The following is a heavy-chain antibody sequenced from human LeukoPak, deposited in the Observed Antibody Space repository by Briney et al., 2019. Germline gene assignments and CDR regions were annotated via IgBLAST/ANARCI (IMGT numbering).Heavy chain of an antibody. V-gene: IGHV4-39*07. CDR3: ASNQGMGAYFDS. D-gene: IGHD1-26*01. CDR1: GGSISSSSYY. Sequence: SETLSLTCTVSGGSISSSSYYWGWIRQPPGKGLEWIGSIYYSGSTYYNPSLKSRVTISVDTSKNQFSLTLSSVTAADTAVYYCASNQGMGAYFDSWGQGTLVTVSS. J-gene: IGHJ4*02. CDR2: IYYSGST.